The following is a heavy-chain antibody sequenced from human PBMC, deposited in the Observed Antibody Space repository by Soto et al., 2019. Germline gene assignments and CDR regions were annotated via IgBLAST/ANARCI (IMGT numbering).Heavy chain of an antibody. J-gene: IGHJ4*02. D-gene: IGHD6-19*01. V-gene: IGHV4-39*01. CDR1: GGSISSSSYY. Sequence: QLQLQESGPGLVKPSETLSLTCTVSGGSISSSSYYWGWIRQPPGKGLEWIGSIYYSGSTYYNPSLKSRVTISVDTSKNQFSLKLSSVTAADTAVYYCARLGSGLARNDYWGQGTLVTVSS. CDR2: IYYSGST. CDR3: ARLGSGLARNDY.